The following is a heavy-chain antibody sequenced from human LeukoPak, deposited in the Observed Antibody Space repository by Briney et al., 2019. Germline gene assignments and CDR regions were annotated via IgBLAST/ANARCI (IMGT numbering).Heavy chain of an antibody. CDR2: INPSGGGT. D-gene: IGHD2-15*01. V-gene: IGHV1-46*01. CDR1: GYTFTSFH. J-gene: IGHJ4*02. Sequence: GASVTVSCKASGYTFTSFHMHWVRQAPGQGLEWMGIINPSGGGTSYPQKFQGRVIMTRDTSTSTVYMELSSLRSEDTAVYYCARAPHSSAGDNFDYWGQGTLVTVSS. CDR3: ARAPHSSAGDNFDY.